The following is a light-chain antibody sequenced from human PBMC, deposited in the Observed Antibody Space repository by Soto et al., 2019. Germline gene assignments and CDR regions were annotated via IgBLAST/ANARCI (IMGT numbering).Light chain of an antibody. CDR2: GIS. J-gene: IGKJ3*01. V-gene: IGKV3-20*01. Sequence: EIVLTQSPGTLSLSPGERATLSCRASQSVGRRYLAWYQQKPGQAPRLLMSGISKRATGIPDRFSGGGSGTDFTLTISSLQPEDFATYYCQQSYSTPVAFGPGTKVDIK. CDR1: QSVGRRY. CDR3: QQSYSTPVA.